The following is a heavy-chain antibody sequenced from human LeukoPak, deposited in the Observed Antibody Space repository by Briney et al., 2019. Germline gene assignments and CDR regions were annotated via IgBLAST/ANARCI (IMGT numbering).Heavy chain of an antibody. CDR2: IKRKTDGGTT. CDR1: GFTFSNTW. CDR3: TTDTPYIAALDY. Sequence: PGGSLRLSCAASGFTFSNTWMTWVRQAPGKGLEWVGRIKRKTDGGTTDYAAPVKGRFTISRDDSKNTLYLQMKSLKTEDTAVYYCTTDTPYIAALDYWGQGTLVTVSS. V-gene: IGHV3-15*01. D-gene: IGHD6-13*01. J-gene: IGHJ4*02.